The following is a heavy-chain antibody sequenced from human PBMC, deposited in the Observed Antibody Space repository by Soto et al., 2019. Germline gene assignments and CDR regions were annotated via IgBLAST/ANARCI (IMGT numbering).Heavy chain of an antibody. CDR1: GGSVSRYH. Sequence: SETLSLTCTVSGGSVSRYHWSWIRQPPGKGLEWIGYMSHSGSTNYNPSLKSRVTMSLDTSKNQFSLTVTSVTAADTAVYYCARDFNGCSSTSCYGYYYYGMDVWGQGTTVTVSS. CDR3: ARDFNGCSSTSCYGYYYYGMDV. J-gene: IGHJ6*02. V-gene: IGHV4-59*02. D-gene: IGHD2-2*01. CDR2: MSHSGST.